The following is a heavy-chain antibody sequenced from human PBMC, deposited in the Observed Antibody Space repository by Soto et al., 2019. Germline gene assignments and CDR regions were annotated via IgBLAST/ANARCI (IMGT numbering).Heavy chain of an antibody. CDR3: TRHGDSSGYYYVY. D-gene: IGHD3-22*01. CDR1: GFSLSDYW. J-gene: IGHJ4*02. CDR2: IRSKANSYAT. V-gene: IGHV3-73*01. Sequence: GGSLRLSCAASGFSLSDYWMHWVRQVPGKGLLWVGRIRSKANSYATAYAASVKGRFTISRDDSKNTAYLQMNSLKTEDTAVYYCTRHGDSSGYYYVYWGQGTLVTVSS.